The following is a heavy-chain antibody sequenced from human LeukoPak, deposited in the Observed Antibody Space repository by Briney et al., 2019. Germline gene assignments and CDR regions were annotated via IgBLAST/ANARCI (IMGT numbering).Heavy chain of an antibody. D-gene: IGHD6-19*01. CDR3: ARGTVAGKAPY. J-gene: IGHJ4*02. V-gene: IGHV3-48*01. Sequence: PGGSLRLSCAASGFTFSSYSMNWVRQAPGKGLEWVSYISSSSTIYYADSVKGRFSISRDNVKNSLYLQMNSLRAEDTAVYYCARGTVAGKAPYWGQGTLVTVSS. CDR2: ISSSSTI. CDR1: GFTFSSYS.